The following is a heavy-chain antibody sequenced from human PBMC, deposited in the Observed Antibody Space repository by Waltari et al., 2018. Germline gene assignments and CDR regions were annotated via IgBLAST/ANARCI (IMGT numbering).Heavy chain of an antibody. V-gene: IGHV4-38-2*02. CDR2: IYHSGST. CDR1: GYSISSGHN. J-gene: IGHJ4*02. CDR3: ARVKGGNYRLDY. Sequence: QVQLQESGPGLVKPSETLSLTCTVSGYSISSGHNWGWIRQPPGKGLEWIGSIYHSGSTYYNPSLRSRVTMSLDTSKNQFSLKLTSVTAADTAVYYCARVKGGNYRLDYWGQGTLVTVSS. D-gene: IGHD1-26*01.